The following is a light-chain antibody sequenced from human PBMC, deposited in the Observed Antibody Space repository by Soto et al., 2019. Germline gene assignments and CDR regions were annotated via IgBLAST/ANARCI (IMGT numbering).Light chain of an antibody. V-gene: IGKV3D-20*02. CDR2: GAS. J-gene: IGKJ5*01. CDR1: QSLSNNIY. Sequence: ELVLTQSPVTLSLSPVEIATLSCSSSQSLSNNIYLAWYQQKPGQAPRLLIYGASSRATGIPNRFSGSGSGTDFTLTISRLEPEDFAVYYCQQRSNWAINFGQGTRLEIK. CDR3: QQRSNWAIN.